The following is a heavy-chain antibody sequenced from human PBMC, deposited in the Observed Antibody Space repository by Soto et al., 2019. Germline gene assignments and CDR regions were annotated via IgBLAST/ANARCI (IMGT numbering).Heavy chain of an antibody. Sequence: QVQLQESGPGLVKPSQTLSLTCTVSGGSISSGGYYWSWIRQHPGKGLEWIGYIYYSGSTYSNPSLTRRVTLSVDTSKNQFSLKLSSVTAADTAVYYCARALVMAWFGELSVMDVWGQGTTVTVSS. CDR1: GGSISSGGYY. D-gene: IGHD3-10*01. CDR3: ARALVMAWFGELSVMDV. V-gene: IGHV4-31*03. J-gene: IGHJ6*02. CDR2: IYYSGST.